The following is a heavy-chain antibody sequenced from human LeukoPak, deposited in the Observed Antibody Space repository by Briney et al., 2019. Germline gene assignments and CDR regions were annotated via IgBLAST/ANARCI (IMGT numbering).Heavy chain of an antibody. J-gene: IGHJ4*02. CDR1: GFTFGDYT. CDR2: ISTSSSYT. Sequence: PGRSLRLSCTTSGFTFGDYTMSWVRQAPGKGLEWVSYISTSSSYTNYADSVKGRFTISRANAENSLYLQLNSLRAEDTAVYYCARGYSTVDYWGQGTLVTVSS. CDR3: ARGYSTVDY. D-gene: IGHD1-26*01. V-gene: IGHV3-11*03.